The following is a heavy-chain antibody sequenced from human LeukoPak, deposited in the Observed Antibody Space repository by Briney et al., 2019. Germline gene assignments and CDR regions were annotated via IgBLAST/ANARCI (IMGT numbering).Heavy chain of an antibody. D-gene: IGHD3-22*01. CDR3: ASSYDSSDAFDI. J-gene: IGHJ3*02. CDR2: IIPILGIA. V-gene: IGHV1-69*04. CDR1: GGTFSSYA. Sequence: SVKVSCKASGGTFSSYAISWVRQAPGQGLEWMGRIIPILGIANYAQKFQGRVTITADKSTSTAYMELSSLRSEDTAVYYCASSYDSSDAFDIWGQETMVTVSS.